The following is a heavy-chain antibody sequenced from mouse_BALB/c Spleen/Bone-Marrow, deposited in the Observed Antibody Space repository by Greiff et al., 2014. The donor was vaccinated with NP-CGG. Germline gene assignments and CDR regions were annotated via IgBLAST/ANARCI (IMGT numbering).Heavy chain of an antibody. J-gene: IGHJ4*01. V-gene: IGHV2-9*02. CDR1: GFSLTNYG. D-gene: IGHD1-2*01. Sequence: QVQLKESGPGLVAPSQSLPITCTVSGFSLTNYGVHWVRQPPGKGLEWLGVIWADGSTNYNSALMSRLSISKDNSKSQVFFKMNILQTDDTAMYYCARITTATGAMDYWGQGTSVTVSS. CDR3: ARITTATGAMDY. CDR2: IWADGST.